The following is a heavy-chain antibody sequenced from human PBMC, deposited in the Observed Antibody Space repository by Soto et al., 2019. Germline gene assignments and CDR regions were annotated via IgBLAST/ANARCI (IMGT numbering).Heavy chain of an antibody. Sequence: GASVKVSCKASGYTFTSYGISWVRQAPGQGLEWMGWISAYNGNTNYAQKPQGRVTMTTDTSTSTAYMELRSLRSDDTAVYYCARSYSSGWYGQHNWFDPWGQGTLVTVSS. CDR3: ARSYSSGWYGQHNWFDP. D-gene: IGHD6-19*01. V-gene: IGHV1-18*01. CDR1: GYTFTSYG. CDR2: ISAYNGNT. J-gene: IGHJ5*02.